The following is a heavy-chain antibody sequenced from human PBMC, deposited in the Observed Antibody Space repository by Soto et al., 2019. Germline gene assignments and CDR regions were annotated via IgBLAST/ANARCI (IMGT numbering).Heavy chain of an antibody. CDR2: VDSAGRGT. Sequence: EVQLVESGGGSVQPGGSLRLSCVASGITFTNYWMHWVRQVPGKGLEWVARVDSAGRGTSYAVFVKGRFTISRDNAKNTLDLQRNSLRVDDTAMYYCGTDFEHWGQGIPVTVSP. V-gene: IGHV3-74*01. J-gene: IGHJ4*02. CDR1: GITFTNYW. CDR3: GTDFEH.